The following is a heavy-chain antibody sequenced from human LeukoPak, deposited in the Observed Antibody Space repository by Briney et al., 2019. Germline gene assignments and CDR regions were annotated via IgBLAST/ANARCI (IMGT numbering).Heavy chain of an antibody. V-gene: IGHV5-51*01. Sequence: GESLKISGKGSGYSFTSYWIGWVRQMPGKGLEWMGIIYPGDSDTRYSPSFQGQVTISADKSISTAYLQWSSLKASDTAMYYCARHGVRGYTNGYFDYWGQGTLVTVSS. CDR3: ARHGVRGYTNGYFDY. CDR1: GYSFTSYW. D-gene: IGHD5-18*01. CDR2: IYPGDSDT. J-gene: IGHJ4*02.